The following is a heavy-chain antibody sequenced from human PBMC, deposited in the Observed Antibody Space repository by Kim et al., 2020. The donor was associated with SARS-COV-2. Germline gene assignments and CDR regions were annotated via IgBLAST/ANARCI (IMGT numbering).Heavy chain of an antibody. CDR2: IYYSGYTYSGST. CDR3: ARLVRTWYYYMDV. J-gene: IGHJ6*03. CDR1: GGSISSSTYY. V-gene: IGHV4-39*01. Sequence: SETLSLTCSVSGGSISSSTYYWGWIRQPPGKGLEWIGSIYYSGYTYSGSTYYNPSLKSRVTISVDTSKNQFSLNLSSVTAADTAVYYCARLVRTWYYYMDVWGKGTTVTVSS. D-gene: IGHD1-26*01.